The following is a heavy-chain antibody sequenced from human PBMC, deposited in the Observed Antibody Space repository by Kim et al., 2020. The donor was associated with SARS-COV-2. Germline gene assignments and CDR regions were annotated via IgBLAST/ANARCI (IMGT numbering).Heavy chain of an antibody. J-gene: IGHJ5*02. CDR1: GYSFTSYW. Sequence: GESLKISCKGSGYSFTSYWISWVRQMPGKGLEWMGRIDPSDSYTNYSPSFEGHVTISADKSISTAYLQWSSLKASDTAMYYCAGHEYEFLEWLLPKLSFDPWGQGTLVTVSS. V-gene: IGHV5-10-1*01. CDR3: AGHEYEFLEWLLPKLSFDP. D-gene: IGHD3-3*01. CDR2: IDPSDSYT.